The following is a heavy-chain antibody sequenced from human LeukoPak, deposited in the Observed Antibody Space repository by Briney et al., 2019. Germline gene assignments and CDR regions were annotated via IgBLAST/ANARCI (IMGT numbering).Heavy chain of an antibody. CDR3: ARDRIWGELFDY. CDR2: ISAYNGNT. J-gene: IGHJ4*02. D-gene: IGHD1-26*01. V-gene: IGHV1-18*01. Sequence: ASVKVSYTASGYTFTSYGISWVRQAPGQGLEGMGWISAYNGNTNYAQKLQGRVTMTTDTSTSTAYMELRSLRSDDTAVYYCARDRIWGELFDYWGQGTLVTVSS. CDR1: GYTFTSYG.